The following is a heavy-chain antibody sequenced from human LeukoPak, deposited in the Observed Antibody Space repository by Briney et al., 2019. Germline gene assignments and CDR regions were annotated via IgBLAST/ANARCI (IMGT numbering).Heavy chain of an antibody. CDR3: ARAKTLTTSDY. CDR1: EFTFSSYS. Sequence: GGSLRLSCAASEFTFSSYSMNWVRQAPGKGLQWVSYITGSGSGIHYADSVKGRFTISRDNAKNSLYVQMNSLKDEDTAVYYCARAKTLTTSDYWGRGTLVTVSS. V-gene: IGHV3-48*02. D-gene: IGHD4-17*01. CDR2: ITGSGSGI. J-gene: IGHJ4*02.